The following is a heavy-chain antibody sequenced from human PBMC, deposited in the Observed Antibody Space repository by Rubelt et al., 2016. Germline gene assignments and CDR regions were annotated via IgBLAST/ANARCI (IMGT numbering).Heavy chain of an antibody. J-gene: IGHJ4*02. CDR1: GFTVSSNY. D-gene: IGHD4-23*01. CDR2: LYTGGST. CDR3: ARKLMTKHS. V-gene: IGHV3-66*01. Sequence: EVQLVESGGGLVQPGGSLRLSCAASGFTVSSNYMSWVRQAPGKGLEWVSVLYTGGSTYYADSVKGRFTVSRDNSTHTLYVHRNSLRSDDTAVYCARKLMTKHSGGQGALVTVSS.